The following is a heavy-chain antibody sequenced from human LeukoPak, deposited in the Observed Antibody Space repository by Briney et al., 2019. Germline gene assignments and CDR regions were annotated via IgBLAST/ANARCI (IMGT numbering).Heavy chain of an antibody. CDR2: IGIDSGNT. J-gene: IGHJ4*02. CDR1: GFTFSDYS. CDR3: ARDYKYAFDN. Sequence: GGSLRLSCAASGFTFSDYSMNWVRQAPGKGLEWISYIGIDSGNTNYADSVKGRFTISGDKAKNSLYLQMTSLRVEDTAVYYCARDYKYAFDNWGQGTLVTVSS. D-gene: IGHD5-24*01. V-gene: IGHV3-48*01.